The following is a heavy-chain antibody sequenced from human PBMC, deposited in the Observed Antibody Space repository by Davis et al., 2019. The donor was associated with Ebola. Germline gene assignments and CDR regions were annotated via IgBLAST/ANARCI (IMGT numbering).Heavy chain of an antibody. J-gene: IGHJ4*02. D-gene: IGHD2-15*01. Sequence: GESLKISCAASGFTFSSYAMSWVRQAPGKGLEWVSLIVGSGSSTYYADSVKGRFTISRDNSKNTLYLQMNSLRAEDTAVYYCAKDLDMVAGFDYWGQGTLVTVSS. CDR2: IVGSGSST. CDR3: AKDLDMVAGFDY. V-gene: IGHV3-23*01. CDR1: GFTFSSYA.